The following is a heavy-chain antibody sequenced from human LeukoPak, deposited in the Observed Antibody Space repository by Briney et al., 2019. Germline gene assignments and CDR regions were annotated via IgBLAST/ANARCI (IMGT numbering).Heavy chain of an antibody. CDR3: AKRGPDCSGGSCYSRYFDY. V-gene: IGHV3-30*18. Sequence: TGGSLRLSCAASGFTFSTFEMNWLRQAPGTGLEWMAVISYDGSNKYYADSVKGRFTISRDNSKNTLYLQMNSLRAEDTAVYYCAKRGPDCSGGSCYSRYFDYWGQGTLVTVSS. CDR2: ISYDGSNK. J-gene: IGHJ4*02. D-gene: IGHD2-15*01. CDR1: GFTFSTFE.